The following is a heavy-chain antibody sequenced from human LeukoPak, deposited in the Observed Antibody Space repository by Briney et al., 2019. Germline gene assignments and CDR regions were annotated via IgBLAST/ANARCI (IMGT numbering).Heavy chain of an antibody. CDR3: ARDYGSGRDKYYFDY. J-gene: IGHJ4*02. CDR1: GFKFGNFG. CDR2: INSRGADI. Sequence: GGSLRLSCAGSGFKFGNFGMNWVRQAPGKGPEWVASINSRGADIYYADSVRGRFTITRDNAKTSLFLEMNSLRAEDTAVYYCARDYGSGRDKYYFDYWGQGTLVTVSS. D-gene: IGHD3-10*01. V-gene: IGHV3-21*06.